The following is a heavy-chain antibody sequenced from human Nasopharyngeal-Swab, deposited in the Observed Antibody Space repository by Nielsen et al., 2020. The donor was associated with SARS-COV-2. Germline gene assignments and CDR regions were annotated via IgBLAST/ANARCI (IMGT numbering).Heavy chain of an antibody. D-gene: IGHD6-19*01. V-gene: IGHV1-8*01. CDR3: ARRVAGSRRAFDI. CDR2: MNPNSGNT. J-gene: IGHJ3*02. Sequence: WVRQAPGQGLVWMGWMNPNSGNTGSAQKFQGRVTMTRNTSISTAHMELSSLRSEDTAVYYCARRVAGSRRAFDIWGQGTMVTVSS.